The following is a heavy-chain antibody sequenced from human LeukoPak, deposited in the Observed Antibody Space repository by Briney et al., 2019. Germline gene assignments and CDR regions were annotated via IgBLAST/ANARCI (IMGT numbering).Heavy chain of an antibody. J-gene: IGHJ4*02. CDR1: GGSISSSSYY. CDR2: IYYSGST. V-gene: IGHV4-39*02. D-gene: IGHD6-13*01. Sequence: KPSETLSLTCTVSGGSISSSSYYWGWIRQPPGKGLEWIGSIYYSGSTYYNPSLKSRVTISVDTSKNQFSLKLSSVTAADTAVYYCARDFAGRVHWGQGTLVTVSS. CDR3: ARDFAGRVH.